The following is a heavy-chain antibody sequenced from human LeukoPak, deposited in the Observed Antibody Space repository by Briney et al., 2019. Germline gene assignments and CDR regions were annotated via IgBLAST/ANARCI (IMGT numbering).Heavy chain of an antibody. J-gene: IGHJ4*02. D-gene: IGHD3-22*01. Sequence: SETLSLTCTVSGGSISSYYWSWIRQPAGKGLELIGRIYTSGSTNYNPSLKSRVTMSVDTSKNQFSLKLSSVTAADTAVYYCASDWYYYDSSGYEMVTLFDYWGQGTLVTVSS. CDR1: GGSISSYY. CDR3: ASDWYYYDSSGYEMVTLFDY. CDR2: IYTSGST. V-gene: IGHV4-4*07.